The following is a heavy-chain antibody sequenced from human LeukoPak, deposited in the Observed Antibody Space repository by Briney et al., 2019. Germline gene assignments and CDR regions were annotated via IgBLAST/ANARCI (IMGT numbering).Heavy chain of an antibody. CDR3: AKGYSYGWDYYFDY. J-gene: IGHJ4*02. CDR1: GFTFSSYA. D-gene: IGHD5-18*01. CDR2: ISGSGGST. Sequence: GGSLRLSCAASGFTFSSYAMSWVRQAPGKGLEWVSAISGSGGSTYYADSVKGRFTISRDNSKNTLYLQMNSLRVEDTAVYYCAKGYSYGWDYYFDYWGQGTLVTVSS. V-gene: IGHV3-23*01.